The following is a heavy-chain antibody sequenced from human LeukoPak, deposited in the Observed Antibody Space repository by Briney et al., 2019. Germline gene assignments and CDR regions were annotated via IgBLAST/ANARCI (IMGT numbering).Heavy chain of an antibody. CDR3: ARDQAATLDAFDI. V-gene: IGHV1-46*01. CDR1: GYTFTSYY. Sequence: GASVRVSCKAAGYTFTSYYMHWGPQAPGQGLEWRGIINPSGGSKSYAQKCQGTVTMTSDMSTRTLYMDLSSLRSAATAVYSCARDQAATLDAFDIWGQGTMVTVSS. D-gene: IGHD5-12*01. J-gene: IGHJ3*02. CDR2: INPSGGSK.